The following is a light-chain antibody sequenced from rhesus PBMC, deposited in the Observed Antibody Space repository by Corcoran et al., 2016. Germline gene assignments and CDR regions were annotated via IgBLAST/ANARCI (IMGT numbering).Light chain of an antibody. CDR1: QSIGTY. V-gene: IGKV3-24*04. CDR3: QQSSNLSPYS. J-gene: IGKJ2*01. Sequence: ETVVTQSPATLSLSPGERATLSCRASQSIGTYLAWYQQKPGQAPRLLNYGASSKATGIPDSFSGSGSGTDFTLTISSLEPEDVGVYYCQQSSNLSPYSFGQGTKVEIK. CDR2: GAS.